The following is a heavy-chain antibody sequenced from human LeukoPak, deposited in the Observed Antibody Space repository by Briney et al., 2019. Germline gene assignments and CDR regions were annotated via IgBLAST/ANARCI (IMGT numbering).Heavy chain of an antibody. D-gene: IGHD3-22*01. V-gene: IGHV3-30*02. CDR1: GFTFSSYG. CDR3: AKAARGAVGGYY. J-gene: IGHJ4*02. Sequence: GGSLRLSCAASGFTFSSYGMHWVRQAPARGLVGVAFIRYDGSNKYYSDSVKGRFTISRDNSKNTLYLQMNSLRAEDTAVYYCAKAARGAVGGYYWGQGTLVTVSS. CDR2: IRYDGSNK.